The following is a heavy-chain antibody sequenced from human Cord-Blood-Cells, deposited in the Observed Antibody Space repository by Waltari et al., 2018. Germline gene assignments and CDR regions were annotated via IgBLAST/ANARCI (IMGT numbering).Heavy chain of an antibody. Sequence: EVQLVQSGAEVNKPGESLKISCKGSGYSFTSYWIGWVRQMPGKGLEWMGIIYPGDSDTRYSPSFQGQVTISADKSISTAYLQWSSLKASDTAMYYCATASGIAAAGVAFDYWGQGTLVTVSS. V-gene: IGHV5-51*01. CDR1: GYSFTSYW. J-gene: IGHJ4*02. D-gene: IGHD6-13*01. CDR3: ATASGIAAAGVAFDY. CDR2: IYPGDSDT.